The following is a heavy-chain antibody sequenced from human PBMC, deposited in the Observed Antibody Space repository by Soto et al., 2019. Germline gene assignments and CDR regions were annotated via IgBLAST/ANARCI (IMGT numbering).Heavy chain of an antibody. V-gene: IGHV1-2*02. CDR3: AREVGVGATSDFDF. D-gene: IGHD1-26*01. CDR2: ISPNSGGT. Sequence: GASVKGSWKASGYAFTGDYMHRVRQAPGQGLEWMGWISPNSGGTDYAQNFQGRVTMTRDTSISTAYMDLSRLRSDDTAVYYCAREVGVGATSDFDFWGQGTLVTVSS. J-gene: IGHJ4*02. CDR1: GYAFTGDY.